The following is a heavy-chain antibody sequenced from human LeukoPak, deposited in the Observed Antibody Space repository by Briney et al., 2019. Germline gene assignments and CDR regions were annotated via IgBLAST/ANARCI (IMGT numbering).Heavy chain of an antibody. CDR2: IYYSGST. V-gene: IGHV4-39*01. CDR3: ATRSSWYCAYDY. Sequence: SGTLSLTCTVSGGSISSSSYYWGWIHQPPGKGLEWIGSIYYSGSTYYNPSLKSRVTISVDTSKNQFSLKLSSVTAADTAVYYCATRSSWYCAYDYWGQGTLVTVSS. D-gene: IGHD6-13*01. J-gene: IGHJ4*02. CDR1: GGSISSSSYY.